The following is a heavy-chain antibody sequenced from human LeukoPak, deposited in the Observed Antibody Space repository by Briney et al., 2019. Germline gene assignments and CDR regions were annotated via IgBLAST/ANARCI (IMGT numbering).Heavy chain of an antibody. CDR1: GGSISGYY. CDR2: IYHSGST. CDR3: ARSHGGY. J-gene: IGHJ4*02. D-gene: IGHD3-10*01. V-gene: IGHV4-59*08. Sequence: SETLSLTCTVSGGSISGYYWTWIRQPPGKGLELIGYIYHSGSTNYNPSLKSRVTISLDTSKNQFSLKLSSVTAADTAVYYCARSHGGYWGQGRLVTVSS.